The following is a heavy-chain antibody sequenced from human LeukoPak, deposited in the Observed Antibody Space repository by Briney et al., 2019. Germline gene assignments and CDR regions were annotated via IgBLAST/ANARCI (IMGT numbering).Heavy chain of an antibody. CDR2: IYYSWST. J-gene: IGHJ6*03. D-gene: IGHD6-6*01. CDR3: ARDWGVEGRPGYMDV. V-gene: IGHV4-59*01. CDR1: GGSISNKY. Sequence: SETLSLTCTVSGGSISNKYWSWIRQPPGKGGEWIGYIYYSWSTNYNPSLKSRVTILVDTPKNHVSLKLSSVTAADTAVYFCARDWGVEGRPGYMDVWGKGTTVTVSS.